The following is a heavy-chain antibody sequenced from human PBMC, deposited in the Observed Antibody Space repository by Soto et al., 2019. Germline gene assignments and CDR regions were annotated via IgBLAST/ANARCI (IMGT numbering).Heavy chain of an antibody. Sequence: QVQLVESGGGVVQPGGSLRLSCAASGFTFSIFAVQWVRQAPGKGLEWVSLISSDGSIKHYADSVKGRFTVSRDHSENTVYLQMNSLRHEDTAVYYCARDDFSDEPLFDLWGQGAPVTVSS. V-gene: IGHV3-30*04. CDR3: ARDDFSDEPLFDL. CDR1: GFTFSIFA. J-gene: IGHJ4*02. CDR2: ISSDGSIK. D-gene: IGHD2-21*01.